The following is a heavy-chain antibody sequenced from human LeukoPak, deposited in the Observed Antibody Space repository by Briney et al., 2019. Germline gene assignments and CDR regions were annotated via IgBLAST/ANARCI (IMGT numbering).Heavy chain of an antibody. D-gene: IGHD3-9*01. CDR2: ISSSSSPI. J-gene: IGHJ4*02. V-gene: IGHV3-48*01. Sequence: PGGSLRLSCAASGFTFSAYSMNWVRQAPGKGLEWVSYISSSSSPIYYADSVKGRFTISRDNAKNTLYLEMNTLRAEDTAVYYCANTHYDILTGYYRSVDYWGQGTLVTVSS. CDR3: ANTHYDILTGYYRSVDY. CDR1: GFTFSAYS.